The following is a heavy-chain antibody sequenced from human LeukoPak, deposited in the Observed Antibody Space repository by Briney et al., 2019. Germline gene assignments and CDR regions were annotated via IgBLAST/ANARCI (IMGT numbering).Heavy chain of an antibody. D-gene: IGHD1-14*01. CDR1: GFTFSSYG. J-gene: IGHJ4*02. CDR2: IWYDGSNK. CDR3: ARDFRWTGGYFDY. V-gene: IGHV3-33*01. Sequence: PGRSLRLSCAASGFTFSSYGMHWVRQAPGKGLEWVAVIWYDGSNKYYADSVKGRFTISRDNSKNTLYLQMNSLRAEDTAVYYCARDFRWTGGYFDYWGQGTLVTVSS.